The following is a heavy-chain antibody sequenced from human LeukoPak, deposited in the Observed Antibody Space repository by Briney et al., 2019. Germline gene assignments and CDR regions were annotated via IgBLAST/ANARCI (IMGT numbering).Heavy chain of an antibody. CDR1: GYTFTSYY. CDR2: INPSGGST. V-gene: IGHV1-46*01. D-gene: IGHD3-22*01. CDR3: ARSSRITMIVVVTKGGFDY. Sequence: ASVKVSCKASGYTFTSYYMHWVRQAPGQGLEWMGIINPSGGSTSYAQKFQGRVTMTRDTSTSTVYMELSSLRSEDTAVYHCARSSRITMIVVVTKGGFDYWGQGTLVTVSS. J-gene: IGHJ4*02.